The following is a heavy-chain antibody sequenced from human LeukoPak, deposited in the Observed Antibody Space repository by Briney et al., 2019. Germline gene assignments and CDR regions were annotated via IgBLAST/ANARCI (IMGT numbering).Heavy chain of an antibody. V-gene: IGHV3-21*01. CDR2: ISSSSSYI. CDR1: GFTFSSYS. J-gene: IGHJ6*02. D-gene: IGHD3-10*01. CDR3: AREGMVRGVRHYGMDV. Sequence: GGSLRLSCAASGFTFSSYSMTWVRQAPGKGLEGVSSISSSSSYIYYADSVKGRFTISRDNAKNSLYLQMNSLRAEDTAVYYCAREGMVRGVRHYGMDVWGQGTTVAVSS.